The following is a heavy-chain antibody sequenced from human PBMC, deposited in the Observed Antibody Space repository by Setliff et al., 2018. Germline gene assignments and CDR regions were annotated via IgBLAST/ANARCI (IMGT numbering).Heavy chain of an antibody. V-gene: IGHV1-3*01. CDR2: INVGNGNT. CDR3: ARDRARFCIDNVCDAVPYYFDY. Sequence: SVKVSCKASGYSFTDYGIHWVRQAPGQGLEWMGWINVGNGNTEYSENFQDRVTITWDTFATTSYMEFSGLRVEDTAVFYCARDRARFCIDNVCDAVPYYFDYWGQGVLVTVSS. J-gene: IGHJ4*02. D-gene: IGHD3-3*01. CDR1: GYSFTDYG.